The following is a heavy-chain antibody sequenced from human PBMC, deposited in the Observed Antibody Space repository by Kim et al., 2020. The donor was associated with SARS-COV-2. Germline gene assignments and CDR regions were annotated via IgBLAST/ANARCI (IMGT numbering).Heavy chain of an antibody. CDR1: GGSISSDGYY. J-gene: IGHJ4*01. Sequence: SETLSLTCTVSGGSISSDGYYWIWNRQHPGKDREWIGYIYYSASNYYNPSLKSRVTISAATSKNQFSLKLSSVTATDTAVCYCARDLVLTNYFDYWGQGT. CDR3: ARDLVLTNYFDY. V-gene: IGHV4-31*03. D-gene: IGHD2-21*01. CDR2: IYYSASN.